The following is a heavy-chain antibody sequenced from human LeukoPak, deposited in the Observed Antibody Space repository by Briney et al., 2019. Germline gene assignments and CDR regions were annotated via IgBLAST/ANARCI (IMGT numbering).Heavy chain of an antibody. D-gene: IGHD4-23*01. CDR2: IYTSGST. Sequence: SETLSLTCTVSGDSISSYYWSWIRQPPGKGLEWIGYIYTSGSTNYNPSLKSRVTISVDTSKNKLSSVTAADTAVYYCARVYGGNSDWFDPWGQGTLVTVSS. CDR1: GDSISSYY. CDR3: ARVYGGNSDWFDP. V-gene: IGHV4-4*09. J-gene: IGHJ5*02.